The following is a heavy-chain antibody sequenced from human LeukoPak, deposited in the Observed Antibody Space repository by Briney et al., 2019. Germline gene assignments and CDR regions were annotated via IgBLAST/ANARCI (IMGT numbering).Heavy chain of an antibody. V-gene: IGHV3-23*01. J-gene: IGHJ5*02. D-gene: IGHD2-2*01. CDR3: AKDLLVVPAAMRPPGWFDP. CDR2: ISGSGGST. CDR1: GFTFSSYV. Sequence: GASLRLSCAASGFTFSSYVMSWVRQAPGKGLEWVSAISGSGGSTYYADSVKGRFTISRDNSKNTLYLQMNSLRAEDTAVYYCAKDLLVVPAAMRPPGWFDPWGQGTLVTVSS.